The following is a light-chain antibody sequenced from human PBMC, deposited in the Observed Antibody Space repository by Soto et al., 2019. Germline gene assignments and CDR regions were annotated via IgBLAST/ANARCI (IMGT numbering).Light chain of an antibody. Sequence: QPVLTQPPSVSGAPGQRVTISCTRSSSNIGAGYDVHWYQQLPGTAPKLLIYGNSNRPSGVPDRFSGSKSGTSASLAITGLQAEDEADYYCQSYDSSLSGNYVFGTGTKLTVL. CDR2: GNS. CDR1: SSNIGAGYD. J-gene: IGLJ1*01. CDR3: QSYDSSLSGNYV. V-gene: IGLV1-40*01.